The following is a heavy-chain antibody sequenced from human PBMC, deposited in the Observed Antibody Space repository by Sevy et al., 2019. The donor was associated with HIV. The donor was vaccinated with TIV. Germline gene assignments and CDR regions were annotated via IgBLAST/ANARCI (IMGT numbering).Heavy chain of an antibody. V-gene: IGHV3-74*01. J-gene: IGHJ5*02. CDR3: ARGSDTTSCAQWFDP. CDR2: INADGTTT. Sequence: GGSLRLSCAASGFTFRSYWMHWVLQAPGKGLVWVSRINADGTTTTYVDSVEGRFTISRDNAKNTLYLQMNSLRVEDTAVYYCARGSDTTSCAQWFDPWGQGTLVTVSS. D-gene: IGHD2-2*01. CDR1: GFTFRSYW.